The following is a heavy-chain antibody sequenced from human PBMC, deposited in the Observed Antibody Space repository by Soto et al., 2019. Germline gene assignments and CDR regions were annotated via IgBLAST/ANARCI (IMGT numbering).Heavy chain of an antibody. V-gene: IGHV1-69*13. D-gene: IGHD1-20*01. CDR3: ARDQSITGHYYGMDV. J-gene: IGHJ6*02. CDR2: IIPIFGTA. CDR1: GGTFSSYA. Sequence: SVKVSCKASGGTFSSYAISWVRQAPGQGLEWMGGIIPIFGTANYAQKFQGRVTITADESTSTAYMELSSLRSEDTAVYYCARDQSITGHYYGMDVWGQGTTVTVSS.